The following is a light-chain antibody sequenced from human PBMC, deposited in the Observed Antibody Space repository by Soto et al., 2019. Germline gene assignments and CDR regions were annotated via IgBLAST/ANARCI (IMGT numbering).Light chain of an antibody. CDR3: SSYRSSTTFV. CDR2: EVR. CDR1: SSDVGGYNY. Sequence: QSALTQPASVSGSPGQSITISCTGTSSDVGGYNYVSWYQQYPGKAPKVIIFEVRKRPSGVSNRFSGSKSGDTASLTISGLQADDEADYYCSSYRSSTTFVFGTGTKLTVL. J-gene: IGLJ1*01. V-gene: IGLV2-14*01.